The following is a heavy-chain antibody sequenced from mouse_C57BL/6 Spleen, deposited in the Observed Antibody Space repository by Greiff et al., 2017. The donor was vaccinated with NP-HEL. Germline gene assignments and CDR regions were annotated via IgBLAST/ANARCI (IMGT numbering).Heavy chain of an antibody. D-gene: IGHD2-3*01. J-gene: IGHJ3*01. CDR1: GFSLTSYG. CDR2: IWSGGST. V-gene: IGHV2-2*01. CDR3: ARKGDGYYVAWFAY. Sequence: VQLQQSGPGLVQPSQSLSITCTVSGFSLTSYGVHWVRQSPGKGLEWLGVIWSGGSTDCNAAFISRLSISKDNSKSQVFFKMNSLQADDTAIYYCARKGDGYYVAWFAYWGQGTLVTVSA.